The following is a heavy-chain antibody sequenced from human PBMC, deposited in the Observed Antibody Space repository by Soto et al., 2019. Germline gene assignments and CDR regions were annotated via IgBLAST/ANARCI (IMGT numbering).Heavy chain of an antibody. J-gene: IGHJ3*02. CDR3: ARRYSSSWNAFDI. D-gene: IGHD6-13*01. CDR2: IIPIFGTA. Sequence: SVKVSCKASGGTFSSYAISWVRQAPGQGLEWMGGIIPIFGTASYAQKFQGRVTITADESTSTAYMELSSLRSEDTAVYYCARRYSSSWNAFDIWGQGTMVTVSS. V-gene: IGHV1-69*13. CDR1: GGTFSSYA.